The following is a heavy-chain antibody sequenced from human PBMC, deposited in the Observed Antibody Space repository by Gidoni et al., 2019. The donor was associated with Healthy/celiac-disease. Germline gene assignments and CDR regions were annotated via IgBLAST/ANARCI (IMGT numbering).Heavy chain of an antibody. Sequence: EVQLVESGGGLVQPGRSLRLSCAASGFTFDDYAMHWVRQAPGKGLEWVSVISWNSGSIGYADSVKGRFTISRDNAKNSLYLQMNSLRAEDTALYYCAKDIEGSGSYYRFDYWGQGTLVTVSS. CDR1: GFTFDDYA. CDR3: AKDIEGSGSYYRFDY. J-gene: IGHJ4*02. D-gene: IGHD3-10*01. CDR2: ISWNSGSI. V-gene: IGHV3-9*01.